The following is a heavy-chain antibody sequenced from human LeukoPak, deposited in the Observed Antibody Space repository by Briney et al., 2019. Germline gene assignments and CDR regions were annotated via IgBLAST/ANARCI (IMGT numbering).Heavy chain of an antibody. CDR3: ATWHYDSSGYYPTRDY. J-gene: IGHJ4*02. D-gene: IGHD3-22*01. Sequence: GASVKVSCKASGGTFSSYAISWVRQAPGQGLEWMGRIIPILGIANYAQKFQGRVTITADKSTSTAYMELSSLRSEDTAVYYCATWHYDSSGYYPTRDYWGQGTLVTDSS. V-gene: IGHV1-69*04. CDR2: IIPILGIA. CDR1: GGTFSSYA.